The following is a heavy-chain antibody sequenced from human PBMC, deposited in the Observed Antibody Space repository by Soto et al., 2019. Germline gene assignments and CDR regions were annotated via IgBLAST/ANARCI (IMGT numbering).Heavy chain of an antibody. Sequence: SETLSLTCAVYGGSFSGYYWSWIRQPPGKGLEWIGEINHSGSTNYNPALKSRVTISVDTSKNQFSLKLRSVTAADTAVYYCARGMNYYGSGSSNYYYYYYMDVWGKGTTVTVSS. CDR2: INHSGST. V-gene: IGHV4-34*01. D-gene: IGHD3-10*01. CDR1: GGSFSGYY. CDR3: ARGMNYYGSGSSNYYYYYYMDV. J-gene: IGHJ6*03.